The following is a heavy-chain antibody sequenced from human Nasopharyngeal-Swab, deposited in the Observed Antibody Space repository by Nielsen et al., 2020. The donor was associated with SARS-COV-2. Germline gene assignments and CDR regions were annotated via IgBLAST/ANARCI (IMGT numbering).Heavy chain of an antibody. D-gene: IGHD7-27*01. CDR1: GFTFSSSW. J-gene: IGHJ4*02. CDR3: ARAGEYRFDY. CDR2: LNGDATTV. V-gene: IGHV3-74*01. Sequence: GSLKISCAGSGFTFSSSWLHWVRQAPGEGLVWVARLNGDATTVDYADSVKGRFTISRDNAKNTLYLQMNGLRDEDTAIYYCARAGEYRFDYWGQGTLVTVSS.